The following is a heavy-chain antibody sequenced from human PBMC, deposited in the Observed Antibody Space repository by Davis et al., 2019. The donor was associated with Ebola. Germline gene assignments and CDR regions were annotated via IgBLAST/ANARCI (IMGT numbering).Heavy chain of an antibody. CDR3: ARVFRKYCSSTSCPIDY. D-gene: IGHD2-2*01. J-gene: IGHJ4*02. CDR1: GGSISSSSYY. V-gene: IGHV4-39*07. CDR2: INHSGST. Sequence: SETLSLTCTVSGGSISSSSYYWGWIRQPPGKGLEWIGEINHSGSTNYNPSLKSRVTISVDTSKNQFSLKLSSVTAADTAVYYCARVFRKYCSSTSCPIDYWGQGTLVTVSS.